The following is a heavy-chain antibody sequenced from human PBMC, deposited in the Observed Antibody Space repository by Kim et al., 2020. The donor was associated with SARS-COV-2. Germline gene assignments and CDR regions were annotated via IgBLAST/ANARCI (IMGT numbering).Heavy chain of an antibody. V-gene: IGHV3-23*01. Sequence: GGSLRLSCAASGFTFSSYAMSWVRQAPGKGLEWVSAISGSGGSTYYADSVKGRFTISRDNSKNTLYLQMNSLRAEDTAVYYCAKDLFRGGSGWSDAFDIWGQGTMVTVSS. CDR3: AKDLFRGGSGWSDAFDI. J-gene: IGHJ3*02. CDR2: ISGSGGST. D-gene: IGHD6-19*01. CDR1: GFTFSSYA.